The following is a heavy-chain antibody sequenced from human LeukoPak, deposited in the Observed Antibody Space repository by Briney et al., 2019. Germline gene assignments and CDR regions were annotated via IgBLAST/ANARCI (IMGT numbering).Heavy chain of an antibody. J-gene: IGHJ4*02. CDR3: ARGGGYYDSSGYSYGYIDY. CDR2: IYYSGST. CDR1: AGSISRYY. Sequence: NPSETLSLTCTVSAGSISRYYWSWVRQPPGKGLEWIGFIYYSGSTNYNPSLKSRVIISVDTSKNQFSLKLSSVTAADTAVYYCARGGGYYDSSGYSYGYIDYWGQGTLVTVSS. D-gene: IGHD3-22*01. V-gene: IGHV4-59*01.